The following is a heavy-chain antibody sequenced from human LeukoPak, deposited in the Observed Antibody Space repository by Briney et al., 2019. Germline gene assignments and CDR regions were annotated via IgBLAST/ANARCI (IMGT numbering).Heavy chain of an antibody. CDR2: ISYDGSNK. D-gene: IGHD2-2*01. CDR3: ARDFVVVPAAYFDY. CDR1: GFTFSSYA. V-gene: IGHV3-30-3*01. Sequence: GGSLRLSCAASGFTFSSYAMHWVRQAPGKGLEWVAVISYDGSNKYYADSVKGRFTISRDNSKNTLYLQMNSLRAEDTAVYYCARDFVVVPAAYFDYWGQGTLVTVSS. J-gene: IGHJ4*02.